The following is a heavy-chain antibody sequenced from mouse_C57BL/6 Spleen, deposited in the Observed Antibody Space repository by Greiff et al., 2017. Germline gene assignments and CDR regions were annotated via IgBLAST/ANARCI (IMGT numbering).Heavy chain of an antibody. V-gene: IGHV5-9-1*02. D-gene: IGHD2-3*01. CDR1: GFTFSSYA. CDR2: ISSGGDYT. J-gene: IGHJ3*01. CDR3: TSISDGYYQLAD. Sequence: EVQRVESGEGLVKPGGSLKLSCAASGFTFSSYAMSWVRQTPERRLEWVAYISSGGDYTYYADTVKGRFTISRDNARNTLYLQMSRLKSEDTAMYYCTSISDGYYQLADWGQGTLVTVSA.